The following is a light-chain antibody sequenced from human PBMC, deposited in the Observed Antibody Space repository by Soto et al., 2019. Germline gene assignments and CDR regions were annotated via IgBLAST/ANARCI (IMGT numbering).Light chain of an antibody. V-gene: IGLV2-11*01. Sequence: QSALTQPRSVSGSPGQSVTISCTGTSSDVGGYNYVSWYQQPPGKAPKLMIYDVSKRPSGVPDRFSGSKSGNTASLTSSGLQAEDEADYYGCSYAGSYTFWVFGGGTKLTVL. CDR2: DVS. CDR1: SSDVGGYNY. CDR3: CSYAGSYTFWV. J-gene: IGLJ3*02.